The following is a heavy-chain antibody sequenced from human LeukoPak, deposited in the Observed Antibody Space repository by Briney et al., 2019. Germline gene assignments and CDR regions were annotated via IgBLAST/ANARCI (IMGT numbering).Heavy chain of an antibody. V-gene: IGHV4-39*07. J-gene: IGHJ3*02. CDR2: VFYNGAT. CDR3: ASLITEYYYDSSDAFDI. D-gene: IGHD3-22*01. Sequence: SETLSLTCIVSGGSISSSIYYWAWVRQPPGKGLEWIGTVFYNGATQYSPSLRSRVTISIDTSKNQFSLKLSSVTAADTAVYYCASLITEYYYDSSDAFDIWGQGTMVTVSS. CDR1: GGSISSSIYY.